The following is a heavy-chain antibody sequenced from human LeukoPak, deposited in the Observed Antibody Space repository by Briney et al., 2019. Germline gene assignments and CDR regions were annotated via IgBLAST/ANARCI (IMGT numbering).Heavy chain of an antibody. D-gene: IGHD1-26*01. V-gene: IGHV5-51*01. CDR1: GFPFTSYW. Sequence: GESLQISCKGSGFPFTSYWIAWVRQLPGKGLEWMGIVYPGDSDTRYSPSFQGQVTMSADKSISTAYLQWSSLKASDTAMYFCSRGGPTPYSFDVWGQGTMVTVSS. CDR2: VYPGDSDT. CDR3: SRGGPTPYSFDV. J-gene: IGHJ3*01.